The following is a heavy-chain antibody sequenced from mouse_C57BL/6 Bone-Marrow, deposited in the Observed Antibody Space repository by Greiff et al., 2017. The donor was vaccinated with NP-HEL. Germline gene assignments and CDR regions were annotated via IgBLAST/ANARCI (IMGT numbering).Heavy chain of an antibody. CDR1: GYTFTSYW. J-gene: IGHJ1*03. CDR3: ARAYYSNYGYFDV. D-gene: IGHD2-5*01. CDR2: INPSSGYT. V-gene: IGHV1-7*01. Sequence: VKLVESGAELAKPGASVKLSCKASGYTFTSYWMHWVKQRPGQGLEWIGYINPSSGYTKYIQKFKDKATLTADKSSSTAYMQLSSLTYEDSAVYYCARAYYSNYGYFDVWGTGTTVTVSS.